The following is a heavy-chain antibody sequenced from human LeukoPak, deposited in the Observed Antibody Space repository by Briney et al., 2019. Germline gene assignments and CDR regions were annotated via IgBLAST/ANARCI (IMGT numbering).Heavy chain of an antibody. CDR2: IYSGGST. V-gene: IGHV3-53*01. D-gene: IGHD3-10*01. Sequence: GGSLRLSCAGSGITFSTYWMHWVRQAPGKGLEWVSVIYSGGSTYYADSVKGRFTISRDNSKNTLYLQMNSLRAEDTAVYYCARDQYYYGSGTWGQGTLVTVSS. CDR1: GITFSTYW. J-gene: IGHJ4*02. CDR3: ARDQYYYGSGT.